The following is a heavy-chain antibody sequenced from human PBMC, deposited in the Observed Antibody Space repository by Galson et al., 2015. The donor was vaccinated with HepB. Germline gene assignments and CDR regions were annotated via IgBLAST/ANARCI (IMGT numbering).Heavy chain of an antibody. CDR2: ITKSGSTK. V-gene: IGHV3-48*03. D-gene: IGHD1-1*01. CDR1: GFTFSSFE. J-gene: IGHJ6*02. Sequence: SLRLSCAASGFTFSSFEMNWVRQAPGRGLEWVSYITKSGSTKYYADSVKGRFTISRDNAKNSLYLQMNSLGAEDTAVYYCARYDDYYCGMDVWGQGTTVTVSS. CDR3: ARYDDYYCGMDV.